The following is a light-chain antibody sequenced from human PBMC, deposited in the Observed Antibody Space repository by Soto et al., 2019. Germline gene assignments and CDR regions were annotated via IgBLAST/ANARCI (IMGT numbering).Light chain of an antibody. CDR3: QQYGTTFWT. V-gene: IGKV3-20*01. CDR2: GAS. J-gene: IGKJ1*01. Sequence: EIVLTQSPGTLSLSPGERATLSCRTSQSVSSSNLAWYQQKPGQAPRLLIYGASTRAAGIPDRFSGSGSGTDFTLTISRLEVEDIAVYPCQQYGTTFWTFGQGTKVEIK. CDR1: QSVSSSN.